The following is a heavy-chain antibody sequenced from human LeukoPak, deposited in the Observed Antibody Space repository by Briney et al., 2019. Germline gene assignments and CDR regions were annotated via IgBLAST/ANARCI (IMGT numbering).Heavy chain of an antibody. CDR1: GFTFSSYA. Sequence: PGGSLRLSCEASGFTFSSYAMHWVRQAPGKGLEWVAVISYDGSNKYYADSVKGRFTISRDNSKNTLYLQMNSLRAEDTAVYYCAREPSRITMIVVVSYYFDYWGQGTLVTVSS. D-gene: IGHD3-22*01. J-gene: IGHJ4*02. CDR2: ISYDGSNK. V-gene: IGHV3-30-3*01. CDR3: AREPSRITMIVVVSYYFDY.